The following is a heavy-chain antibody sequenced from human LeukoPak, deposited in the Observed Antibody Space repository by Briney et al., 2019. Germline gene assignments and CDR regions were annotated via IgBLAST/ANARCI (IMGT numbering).Heavy chain of an antibody. D-gene: IGHD3-10*01. V-gene: IGHV3-23*01. Sequence: GGSLRLSCAASGFTFSSYAMSWVRQAPGKGLEWVSAISGSGGSTYYADPVKGRFTISRDNPKNTLYLQMNSLRAEDTAVYYCAKSRITMVRGVITNFDYWGQGTLVTVSS. CDR1: GFTFSSYA. J-gene: IGHJ4*02. CDR2: ISGSGGST. CDR3: AKSRITMVRGVITNFDY.